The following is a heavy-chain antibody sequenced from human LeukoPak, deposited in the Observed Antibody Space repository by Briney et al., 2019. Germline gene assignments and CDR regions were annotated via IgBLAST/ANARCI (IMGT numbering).Heavy chain of an antibody. J-gene: IGHJ3*02. CDR2: MNPNSGNT. CDR3: ASWERWYDAFDI. D-gene: IGHD4-23*01. CDR1: GYTFTSYD. V-gene: IGHV1-8*03. Sequence: ASVKVSCKASGYTFTSYDINWVRQATGQGLEWMGWMNPNSGNTGYAQKFQGRVTITRNTSISTAYMELSSLRSEDTAVYYCASWERWYDAFDIWGQGTVVTVSS.